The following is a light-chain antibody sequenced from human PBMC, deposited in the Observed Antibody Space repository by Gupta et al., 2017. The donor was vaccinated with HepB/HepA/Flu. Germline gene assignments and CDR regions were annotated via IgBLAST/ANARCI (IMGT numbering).Light chain of an antibody. J-gene: IGLJ2*01. CDR3: SAYTSSSTLVV. CDR2: NVS. Sequence: QSALTQPASVSASPGPSITISCTGTSSDVGGYNYVSWYQQHPGKAPKLMIYNVSKRPSGVSNRFSGSKSGNTASLTISGLQAEDEADYYCSAYTSSSTLVVFGGGTKLTVL. CDR1: SSDVGGYNY. V-gene: IGLV2-14*01.